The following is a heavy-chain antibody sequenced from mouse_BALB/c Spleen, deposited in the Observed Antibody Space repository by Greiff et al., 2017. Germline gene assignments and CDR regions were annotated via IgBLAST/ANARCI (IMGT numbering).Heavy chain of an antibody. V-gene: IGHV14-4*02. CDR2: IDPENGDT. CDR1: GFNIKDYY. Sequence: VQLKESGAELVRSGASVKLSCTASGFNIKDYYMHWVKQRPEQGLEWIGWIDPENGDTDYAPKFQGKATMTADTSSNTAYLQLSSLTSEDTAVYYCNAMITFAYWGQGTLVTVSA. CDR3: NAMITFAY. J-gene: IGHJ3*01. D-gene: IGHD2-4*01.